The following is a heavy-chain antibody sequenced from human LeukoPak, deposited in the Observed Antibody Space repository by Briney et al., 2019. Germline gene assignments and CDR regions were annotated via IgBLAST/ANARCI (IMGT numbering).Heavy chain of an antibody. V-gene: IGHV4-34*01. D-gene: IGHD5-18*01. CDR3: ARGARGYSKTFDY. CDR1: GGSFSGYY. J-gene: IGHJ4*02. CDR2: INHSGST. Sequence: SETLSLTCAVYGGSFSGYYWSWIRQPPGKGLEWIGEINHSGSTNYNPSLKSRVTISVDTSKNQFSLKLSSVTAADTAVYYCARGARGYSKTFDYWGQGTLVTVSS.